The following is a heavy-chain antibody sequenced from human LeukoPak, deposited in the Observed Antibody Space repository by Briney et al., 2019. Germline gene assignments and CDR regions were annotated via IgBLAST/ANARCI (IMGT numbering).Heavy chain of an antibody. CDR1: GYTFTGYY. Sequence: ASVKVSCKASGYTFTGYYMHWVRQAPGQGLEWMGWINPNSGGTNYAQKFQGRVTMTRDTSISTAYMELSRLRSDDTAVYYCARNYYDSSGYSTSDYRGQGTLVTVSS. CDR2: INPNSGGT. D-gene: IGHD3-22*01. V-gene: IGHV1-2*02. J-gene: IGHJ4*02. CDR3: ARNYYDSSGYSTSDY.